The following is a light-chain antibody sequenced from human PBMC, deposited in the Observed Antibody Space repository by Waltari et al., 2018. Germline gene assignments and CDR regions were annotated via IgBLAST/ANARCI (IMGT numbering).Light chain of an antibody. V-gene: IGLV2-14*03. CDR3: ISYRKGTTGNVA. CDR2: DVS. Sequence: QSALTQPASVSGSLGQSITISCTGTNRDVGGYNFVSWYQQHPGKAPKLMIYDVSNRPSGVSSRFSGSKSCNTASLTISGLQAEDEADYHCISYRKGTTGNVALGGGTKVTVL. J-gene: IGLJ2*01. CDR1: NRDVGGYNF.